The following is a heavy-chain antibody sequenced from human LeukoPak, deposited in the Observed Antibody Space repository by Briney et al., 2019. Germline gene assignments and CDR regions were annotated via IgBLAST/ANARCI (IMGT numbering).Heavy chain of an antibody. D-gene: IGHD3-10*01. V-gene: IGHV3-53*01. J-gene: IGHJ3*02. CDR2: IYSGGST. CDR1: GFTVSSNY. CDR3: AKDPYGSGSYYSPGAFDI. Sequence: GGSLRLSCAASGFTVSSNYMSWVRQAPGKGLEWVSVIYSGGSTYYADSVKGRFTISRDNSKNTLYLQMNSLRAEDTAVYYCAKDPYGSGSYYSPGAFDIWGQGTMVTVSS.